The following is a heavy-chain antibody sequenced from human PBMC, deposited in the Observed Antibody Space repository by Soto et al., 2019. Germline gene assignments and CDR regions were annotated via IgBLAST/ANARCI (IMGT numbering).Heavy chain of an antibody. CDR3: ARGGVSTRTFDY. CDR1: GYNYAGYW. Sequence: GESLKISCKGSGYNYAGYWIAWVRQMPGKGLELMGIIYPSDSDTRYRPSFQGQVTISADKSISSAYLQWSSLRASDTAMYYCARGGVSTRTFDYWGQGTPVTVSS. J-gene: IGHJ4*02. V-gene: IGHV5-51*01. D-gene: IGHD3-3*01. CDR2: IYPSDSDT.